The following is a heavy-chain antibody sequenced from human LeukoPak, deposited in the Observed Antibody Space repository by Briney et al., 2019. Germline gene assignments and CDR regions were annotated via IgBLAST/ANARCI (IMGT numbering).Heavy chain of an antibody. J-gene: IGHJ4*02. CDR1: GYTFTGYY. D-gene: IGHD3-9*01. V-gene: IGHV1-2*02. CDR2: INPNSGGT. Sequence: ASVKVSCKASGYTFTGYYMRWVRQAPGQGLEWMGWINPNSGGTRYAQKFQGRVTMTRDTSINTAYMELRTLTSDDTAVYYCARVHATGYFSLDLGYWGQGTLVTVSS. CDR3: ARVHATGYFSLDLGY.